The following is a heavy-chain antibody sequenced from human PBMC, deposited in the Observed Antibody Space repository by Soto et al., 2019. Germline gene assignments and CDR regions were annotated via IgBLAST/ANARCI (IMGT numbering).Heavy chain of an antibody. V-gene: IGHV1-8*01. Sequence: ASVKVSCKASGYTFTSYDINWVRQATGQGLEWMGRMNPNSGNTGYAQKFQGRVTMTRNTSISTAYMELSSLRSEDTAVYYCARGVEWVRGVEPMDVWGQGTTVTVSS. D-gene: IGHD3-10*01. J-gene: IGHJ6*02. CDR2: MNPNSGNT. CDR1: GYTFTSYD. CDR3: ARGVEWVRGVEPMDV.